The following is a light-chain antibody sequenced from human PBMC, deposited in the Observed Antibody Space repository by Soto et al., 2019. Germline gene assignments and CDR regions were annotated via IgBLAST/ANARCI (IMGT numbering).Light chain of an antibody. CDR1: QSIDTY. CDR3: QKYLSNSPLT. V-gene: IGKV1-5*01. CDR2: GAS. Sequence: DIQMTQSPSTLSASVGDRVTITCRASQSIDTYLAWYQQKPGKAPKSLIYGASYLERGVPSRFSGGGSGKELTLTIISMQLDDFATYSCQKYLSNSPLTCGGGPRV. J-gene: IGKJ4*01.